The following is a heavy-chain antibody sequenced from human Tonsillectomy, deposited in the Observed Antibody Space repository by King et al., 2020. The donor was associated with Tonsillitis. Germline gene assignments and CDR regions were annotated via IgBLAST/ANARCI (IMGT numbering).Heavy chain of an antibody. D-gene: IGHD4-17*01. CDR1: GYTFTTHG. CDR3: ARVWCGVTTCGDLSGLDY. J-gene: IGHJ4*02. V-gene: IGHV1-18*01. CDR2: ISAFNGNT. Sequence: QLVQSGAEVKKPGASVKVSCKASGYTFTTHGINWVRQAPGQGLEWMGWISAFNGNTKYAQKFQGRVTMTTDTSTSTAYMELRSLRSDDTAVYYCARVWCGVTTCGDLSGLDYWGQGTQVTVSS.